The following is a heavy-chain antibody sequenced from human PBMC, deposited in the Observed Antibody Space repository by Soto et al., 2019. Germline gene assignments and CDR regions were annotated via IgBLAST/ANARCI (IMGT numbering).Heavy chain of an antibody. CDR3: ARVGSIAAATFDY. V-gene: IGHV3-74*01. D-gene: IGHD6-13*01. CDR2: TNSDGIST. Sequence: GGSLRLSCAASGFTFSSYWMHWVRQAPGKGLVWVSRTNSDGISTSYADSVKGRFTISRDNAKNTLYLQMNSLRAEDTAVYYCARVGSIAAATFDYWGQGTLVTVSS. J-gene: IGHJ4*02. CDR1: GFTFSSYW.